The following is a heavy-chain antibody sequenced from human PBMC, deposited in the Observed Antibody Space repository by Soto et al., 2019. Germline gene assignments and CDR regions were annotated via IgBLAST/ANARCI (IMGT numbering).Heavy chain of an antibody. D-gene: IGHD2-21*02. CDR1: GFTFSSYA. CDR3: ATRTGGMVVTASLDV. V-gene: IGHV3-23*01. Sequence: EVQLLESGGGLVQPGGSLRLSCAASGFTFSSYAMSWVRQAPGKGLEWGSAISGSGGSTYYADSVKGRFTISRDNSKNTLYLQMNSLRAEDTAVYYCATRTGGMVVTASLDVWGQGTTVTVSS. J-gene: IGHJ6*02. CDR2: ISGSGGST.